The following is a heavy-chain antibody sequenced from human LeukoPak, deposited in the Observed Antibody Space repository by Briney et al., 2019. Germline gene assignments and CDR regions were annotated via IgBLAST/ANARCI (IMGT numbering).Heavy chain of an antibody. D-gene: IGHD3-16*02. J-gene: IGHJ4*02. CDR3: AKDMITFGGVITYFDY. Sequence: GGSLRLSCAASGFTFDDYAMHWVRQAPGKGLEWVSLISGDGGSTYYADSVKGRFTISRDNSKNSLYLQMNGLRTEDTALYYCAKDMITFGGVITYFDYWGQGTLVTVSS. CDR2: ISGDGGST. V-gene: IGHV3-43*02. CDR1: GFTFDDYA.